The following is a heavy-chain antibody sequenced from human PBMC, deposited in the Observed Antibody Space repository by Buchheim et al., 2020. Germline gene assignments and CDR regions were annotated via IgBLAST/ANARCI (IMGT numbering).Heavy chain of an antibody. V-gene: IGHV4-4*02. J-gene: IGHJ6*02. Sequence: QVQLQESGPGLVKPSGTLSLTCAVSGGSISSSNWWSWVRQPPGKGLEWIGEIYHSGITNYNPSLKSRVTLSADKSKNQFPLKLSSVTAADTAVYYCARAGDSSGPYYYYGMDVWGQGTT. D-gene: IGHD6-19*01. CDR2: IYHSGIT. CDR1: GGSISSSNW. CDR3: ARAGDSSGPYYYYGMDV.